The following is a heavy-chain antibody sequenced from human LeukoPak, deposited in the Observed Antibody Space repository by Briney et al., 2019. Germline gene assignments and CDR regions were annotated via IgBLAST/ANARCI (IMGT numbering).Heavy chain of an antibody. J-gene: IGHJ5*02. Sequence: PGRSLRLSCAASGFTFSSYGMHWVRQAPGKGLEWVAVISYDGSNKYYADSVKGRFTISRDNSKNTLYLQMNSLRAEDTAVYYCVFNYDILTGYYPYNWFDPWGQGTLVTVSS. CDR1: GFTFSSYG. V-gene: IGHV3-30*03. D-gene: IGHD3-9*01. CDR3: VFNYDILTGYYPYNWFDP. CDR2: ISYDGSNK.